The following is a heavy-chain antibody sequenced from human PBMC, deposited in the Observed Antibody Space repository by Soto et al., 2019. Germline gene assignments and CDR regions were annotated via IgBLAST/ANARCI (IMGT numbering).Heavy chain of an antibody. CDR1: GFSFRNYG. CDR2: ASYDASDK. D-gene: IGHD3-3*01. V-gene: IGHV3-30*18. Sequence: GGSLRLSCAASGFSFRNYGMHWVRQAPGKGLEWVSVASYDASDKYYADSLKGRFTISRANSKNTLFLQMNSLRPEDTAVYYCAKGGQTWTGYYFPFDIWGQGTMVTVS. J-gene: IGHJ3*02. CDR3: AKGGQTWTGYYFPFDI.